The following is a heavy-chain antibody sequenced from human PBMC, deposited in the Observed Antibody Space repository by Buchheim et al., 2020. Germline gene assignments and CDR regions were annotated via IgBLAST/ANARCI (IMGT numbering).Heavy chain of an antibody. D-gene: IGHD3-22*01. Sequence: QVQLQQWGAGLLKPSETLSLTCAVYGGSFSGYYWSWIRQPPGKGLEWIGEINHSGSTNYNPSLKSRVTISVDTSKNQLSLKLGSVTAADTAVYYCARGNYYDSSGYYYYYYGMDVWGQGTT. V-gene: IGHV4-34*01. J-gene: IGHJ6*02. CDR1: GGSFSGYY. CDR3: ARGNYYDSSGYYYYYYGMDV. CDR2: INHSGST.